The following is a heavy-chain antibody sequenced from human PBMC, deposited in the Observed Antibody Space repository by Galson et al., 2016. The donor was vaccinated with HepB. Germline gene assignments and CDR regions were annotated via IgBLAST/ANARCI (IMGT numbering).Heavy chain of an antibody. CDR3: ARDQHGSFFAY. Sequence: SETLSLTCTVSGGSVSSGSYYWSWIRQPPGKGLEWIGYFYSSENTNYNPSLRSRVTISGDTSRNQFSLKLTSVTAADTAVYYCARDQHGSFFAYWGQGTLVTVSS. V-gene: IGHV4-61*01. CDR2: FYSSENT. CDR1: GGSVSSGSYY. D-gene: IGHD3-10*01. J-gene: IGHJ4*02.